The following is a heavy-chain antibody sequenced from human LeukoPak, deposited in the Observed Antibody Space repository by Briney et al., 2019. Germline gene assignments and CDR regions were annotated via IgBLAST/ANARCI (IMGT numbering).Heavy chain of an antibody. Sequence: SETLSLTCTVSGASISSYYWSWIRQPPGKGLEWIGYIYTSGSTNYNPSLKSRVTISVDTSKNQFSLKLTSVTATDTAVYYCARQGGRATTFDYWGQGTLVTVSS. CDR2: IYTSGST. V-gene: IGHV4-4*09. CDR1: GASISSYY. CDR3: ARQGGRATTFDY. D-gene: IGHD5-12*01. J-gene: IGHJ4*02.